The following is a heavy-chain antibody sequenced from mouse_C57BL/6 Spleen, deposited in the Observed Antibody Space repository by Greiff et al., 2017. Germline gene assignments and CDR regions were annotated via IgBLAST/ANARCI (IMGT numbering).Heavy chain of an antibody. D-gene: IGHD3-3*01. CDR3: ARESLREDAMDY. V-gene: IGHV1-64*01. CDR2: IHPNSGST. Sequence: QVQLQQPGAELVKPGASVKLSCKASGYTFTSYWMHWVMQRPGQGLEWIGMIHPNSGSTNYNEKFKSKATLTVDKSSSTAYMQLSSLTSEDSAVYYCARESLREDAMDYWGQGTSVTVSS. J-gene: IGHJ4*01. CDR1: GYTFTSYW.